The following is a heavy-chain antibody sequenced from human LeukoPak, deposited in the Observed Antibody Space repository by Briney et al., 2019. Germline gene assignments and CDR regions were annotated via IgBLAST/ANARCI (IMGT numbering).Heavy chain of an antibody. CDR2: ISGSGGST. V-gene: IGHV3-23*01. CDR1: GFTFSIYA. J-gene: IGHJ4*02. Sequence: GGSLRLSCAASGFTFSIYAMSWVRQAPGKGLEWVSAISGSGGSTYYADSVKGRFTLSRDNSKNTLYLQMNSLRAEDTAVYYCAKDESGYPYSECWGQGTLVTVSS. D-gene: IGHD3-9*01. CDR3: AKDESGYPYSEC.